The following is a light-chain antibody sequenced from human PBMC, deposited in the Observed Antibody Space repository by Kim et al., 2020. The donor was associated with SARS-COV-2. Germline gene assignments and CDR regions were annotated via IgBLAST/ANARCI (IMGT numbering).Light chain of an antibody. V-gene: IGKV3-15*01. J-gene: IGKJ1*01. CDR1: QTINNQ. Sequence: STGDRATLSCRASQTINNQLVWYQQKPGQAPRLLIYDATTRATGVPARFIGSGSETDFTLTISSLQSEDFAVYYCQQSNDWPPLTFGQGTKVDIK. CDR2: DAT. CDR3: QQSNDWPPLT.